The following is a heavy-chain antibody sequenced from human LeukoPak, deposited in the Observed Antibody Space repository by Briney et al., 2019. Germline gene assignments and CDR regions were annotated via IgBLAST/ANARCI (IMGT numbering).Heavy chain of an antibody. Sequence: ASVKVSCKASGYTFTSYGISWVRQAPGQGLEWMGWISAYNGNTNYAQKLQGRVTMTTDTSTTKAYMELRSLRSDDTAVYYCARDRGITMIVVANDYWGQGTLVTVSS. J-gene: IGHJ4*02. D-gene: IGHD3-22*01. CDR1: GYTFTSYG. V-gene: IGHV1-18*01. CDR3: ARDRGITMIVVANDY. CDR2: ISAYNGNT.